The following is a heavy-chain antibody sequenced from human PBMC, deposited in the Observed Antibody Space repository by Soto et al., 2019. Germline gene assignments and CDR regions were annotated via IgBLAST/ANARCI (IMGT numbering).Heavy chain of an antibody. D-gene: IGHD1-26*01. CDR3: ARSSGSYYRCFDY. CDR2: INPNSGGT. J-gene: IGHJ4*02. V-gene: IGHV1-2*04. CDR1: GYTFTGYY. Sequence: QVQLVQSGAEVKKPGASVKVSCKASGYTFTGYYMHWVRQAPGQGLEWMGWINPNSGGTNYAQKFQGWVTMTRDTTISTAYMELSRLRSDDTAVYYCARSSGSYYRCFDYWGQGTLVTVSS.